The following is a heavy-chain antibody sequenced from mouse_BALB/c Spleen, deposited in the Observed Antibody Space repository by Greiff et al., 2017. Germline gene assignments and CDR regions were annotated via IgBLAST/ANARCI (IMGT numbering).Heavy chain of an antibody. Sequence: EVKLMESGAELVKPGASVKLSCTASGFNIKDTYMHWVKQRPEQGLEWIGRIDPANGNTKYDPKFQGKATITADTSSNTAYLQLSSLTSEDTAVYYCALPYFDVWGAGTTVTVSS. J-gene: IGHJ1*01. V-gene: IGHV14-3*02. CDR1: GFNIKDTY. CDR3: ALPYFDV. CDR2: IDPANGNT.